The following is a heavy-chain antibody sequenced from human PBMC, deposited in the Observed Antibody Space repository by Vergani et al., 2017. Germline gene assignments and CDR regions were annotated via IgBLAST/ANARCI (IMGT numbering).Heavy chain of an antibody. Sequence: QVQLVQSGAEVKKPGSSVKVSCKASGGTFSSYAISWVRQAPGQGLEWMGGIIPIFGTANYAQKFHGRVTITADESTSTAYMELRSLRSEDTAVYYCARGVATAKAGGGAFDIWGQGTMVTVSS. CDR3: ARGVATAKAGGGAFDI. CDR1: GGTFSSYA. CDR2: IIPIFGTA. V-gene: IGHV1-69*01. J-gene: IGHJ3*02. D-gene: IGHD5-12*01.